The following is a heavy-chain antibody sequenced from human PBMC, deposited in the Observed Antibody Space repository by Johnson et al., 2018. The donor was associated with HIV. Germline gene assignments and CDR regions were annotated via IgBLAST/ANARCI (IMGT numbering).Heavy chain of an antibody. CDR3: AKGVNYYDSSPADAVDI. J-gene: IGHJ3*02. D-gene: IGHD3-22*01. CDR2: IRYDGSNK. V-gene: IGHV3-30*02. CDR1: GFTFSSYG. Sequence: VQLVESGGGVVQPGGSLRLSCSASGFTFSSYGMHWVRQAPGKGLEWVAFIRYDGSNKYYADSVKGRFTISRDNSKNTLYLQMNSLRAEDTAVYYCAKGVNYYDSSPADAVDIWGQGTMVTVSS.